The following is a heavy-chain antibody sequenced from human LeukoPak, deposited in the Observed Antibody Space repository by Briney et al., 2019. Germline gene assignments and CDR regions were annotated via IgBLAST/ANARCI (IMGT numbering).Heavy chain of an antibody. D-gene: IGHD4-17*01. CDR2: ISSSSSYI. J-gene: IGHJ4*02. CDR1: GFTFSSYS. CDR3: ARDFYGDYPSRYFDY. Sequence: KPGGSLRLSCAASGFTFSSYSMNWVRQAPGKGLEWVSSISSSSSYIYYADSVKGRFTISRDNAKNSLYLQMNSLRAEGTAVHYRARDFYGDYPSRYFDYWGQGTLVTVSS. V-gene: IGHV3-21*01.